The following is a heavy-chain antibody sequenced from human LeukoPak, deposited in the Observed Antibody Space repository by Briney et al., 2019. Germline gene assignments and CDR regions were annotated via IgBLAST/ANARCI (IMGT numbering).Heavy chain of an antibody. CDR3: AREREGYFDL. Sequence: NASETLSLTCTVSGGSISSYYWSWIRQPPGKGLEWIGEINHSGSTNYNPSLKSRVSISVVTSKNQFSLKLSSVTAADTAVYYCAREREGYFDLWGRGTRVTVSS. J-gene: IGHJ2*01. CDR1: GGSISSYY. V-gene: IGHV4-34*01. CDR2: INHSGST.